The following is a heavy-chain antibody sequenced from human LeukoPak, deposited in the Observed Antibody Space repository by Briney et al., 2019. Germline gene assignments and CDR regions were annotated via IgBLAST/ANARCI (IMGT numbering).Heavy chain of an antibody. V-gene: IGHV1-8*01. J-gene: IGHJ4*02. D-gene: IGHD2-2*01. CDR1: GYTFTTFG. Sequence: GASVKVSCKASGYTFTTFGINWVRQATGQGLEWMGWMNPNTGNTGYAQRFQGRVTMTGNASMSTIYMELNSLRSEDTAVYFCARGLRSTSWSHFDYWGQGTLITVSS. CDR2: MNPNTGNT. CDR3: ARGLRSTSWSHFDY.